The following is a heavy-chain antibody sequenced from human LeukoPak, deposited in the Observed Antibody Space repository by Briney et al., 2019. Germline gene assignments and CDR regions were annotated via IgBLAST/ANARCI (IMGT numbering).Heavy chain of an antibody. J-gene: IGHJ4*02. V-gene: IGHV3-7*03. CDR3: VRNSGWYFNY. Sequence: GGSLRLSCAASGFTFSTYWMSWVRQAPGKGLEWVANIKQDGNEEYYVDSVKGRFTISRDNAKNSLYLQMNSLRAEDTAVYYCVRNSGWYFNYWGQGTLVTVSS. CDR1: GFTFSTYW. CDR2: IKQDGNEE. D-gene: IGHD5-12*01.